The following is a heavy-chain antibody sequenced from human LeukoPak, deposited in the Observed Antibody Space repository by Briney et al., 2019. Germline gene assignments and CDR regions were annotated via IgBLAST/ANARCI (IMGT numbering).Heavy chain of an antibody. Sequence: SQTLSLTCTVSGGSISSGGYYWGWIRQHPGKGLEWIGYIYYSGSTYYNPSLKSRVTISVDTSKNQFSLKLSSVTAADTAVYYCARDRRRNYYGSGSHGAMDVWGKGTTVTVSS. V-gene: IGHV4-31*03. D-gene: IGHD3-10*01. CDR1: GGSISSGGYY. J-gene: IGHJ6*04. CDR3: ARDRRRNYYGSGSHGAMDV. CDR2: IYYSGST.